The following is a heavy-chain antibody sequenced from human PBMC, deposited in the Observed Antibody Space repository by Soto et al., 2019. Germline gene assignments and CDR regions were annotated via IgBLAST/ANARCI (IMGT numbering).Heavy chain of an antibody. D-gene: IGHD1-1*01. CDR3: ARGRYGDY. V-gene: IGHV1-18*01. CDR1: GYAFTTYG. CDR2: ISAHNGNT. J-gene: IGHJ4*02. Sequence: QVHPVQSGAEVKKPGASVKVSCKGSGYAFTTYGITWVRQAPGQGLEWMGWISAHNGNTNYAQKLQGRVTVTRYTSTSTAYMELRSLRSDDTAVYYCARGRYGDYWGQGALVTVSS.